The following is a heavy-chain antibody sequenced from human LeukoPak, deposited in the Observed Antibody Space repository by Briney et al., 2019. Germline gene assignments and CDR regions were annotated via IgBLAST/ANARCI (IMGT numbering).Heavy chain of an antibody. D-gene: IGHD3-16*01. CDR1: GFTLSNHW. CDR2: VNRDGSET. CDR3: ARHYGP. V-gene: IGHV3-7*01. J-gene: IGHJ5*02. Sequence: GGSLRLSCAASGFTLSNHWMTWVRQVPGRGPEWVANVNRDGSETYYLDSVKGRFTISKDNAKNSLYLQMNSLRAEDTAVYYCARHYGPWGQGTLVTVSS.